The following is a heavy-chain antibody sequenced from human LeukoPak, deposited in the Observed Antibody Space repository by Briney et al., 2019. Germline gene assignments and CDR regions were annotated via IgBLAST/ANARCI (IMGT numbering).Heavy chain of an antibody. CDR2: ISYDGSNK. V-gene: IGHV3-30*18. CDR3: AKDQSWFGELLSYYFDY. D-gene: IGHD3-10*01. J-gene: IGHJ4*02. Sequence: GGSLRLSCAASGFTFSSYGMHWVRQAPGKGLEWVAVISYDGSNKYYADSVKGRFTISRDNSKNTLYLQMNSLRAEDTAVYYCAKDQSWFGELLSYYFDYWGQGTLVIVSS. CDR1: GFTFSSYG.